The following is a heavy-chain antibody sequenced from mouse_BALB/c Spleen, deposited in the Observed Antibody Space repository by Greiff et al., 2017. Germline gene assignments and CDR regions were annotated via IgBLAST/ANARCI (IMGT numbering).Heavy chain of an antibody. CDR3: ARALSIPFSY. CDR2: ISSGGSYT. J-gene: IGHJ3*01. V-gene: IGHV5-9-4*01. D-gene: IGHD2-3*01. CDR1: GFTFSSYA. Sequence: VQLKESGGGLVKPGGSLKLSCAASGFTFSSYAMSWVRQSPEKRLEWVAEISSGGSYTYYPDTVTGRFTISRDNAKNTLYLEMSSLRSEDTAMYYCARALSIPFSYWGQGTLVTVSA.